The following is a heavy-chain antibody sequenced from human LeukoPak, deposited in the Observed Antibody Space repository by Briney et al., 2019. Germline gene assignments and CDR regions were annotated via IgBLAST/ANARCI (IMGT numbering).Heavy chain of an antibody. CDR2: IHYSGNN. V-gene: IGHV4-59*01. J-gene: IGHJ4*02. CDR3: ARGYFDWLSFDY. D-gene: IGHD3-9*01. Sequence: SETLSLTCTVSGGSISTYWWTWIRQPPGKGLEWLGYIHYSGNNNYNPSLKSRLTMSVDTSKNHFSLNLNSVAAADTAVYYCARGYFDWLSFDYWGQGVLVAVSS. CDR1: GGSISTYW.